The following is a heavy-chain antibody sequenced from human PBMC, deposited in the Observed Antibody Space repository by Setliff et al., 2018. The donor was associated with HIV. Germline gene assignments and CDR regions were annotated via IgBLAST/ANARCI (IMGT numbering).Heavy chain of an antibody. CDR3: AGGPGTTSIDY. CDR1: GGSFSGYY. D-gene: IGHD1-26*01. V-gene: IGHV4-34*01. J-gene: IGHJ4*02. CDR2: INHSGST. Sequence: PSETLSLTCAVYGGSFSGYYWSWIRQPPGKGLEWIGEINHSGSTNYNMSLWGRVTISLDASRNQFSLELISVTAADTAVYYCAGGPGTTSIDYWAQGTLVTAPQ.